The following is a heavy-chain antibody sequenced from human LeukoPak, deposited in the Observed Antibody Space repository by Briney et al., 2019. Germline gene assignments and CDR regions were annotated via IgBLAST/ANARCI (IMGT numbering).Heavy chain of an antibody. CDR2: IYWNDDN. CDR3: AHGSGWLYDY. V-gene: IGHV2-5*01. CDR1: GFSLSTSGVG. J-gene: IGHJ4*02. D-gene: IGHD6-19*01. Sequence: SGPTLVKPTQTLTLTCTFSGFSLSTSGVGVGWIRQPPGKALEWLGIIYWNDDNRYSPSLKSRLTITKDTSKNQVVLTMTNMDPVDTARYYCAHGSGWLYDYWGQGTLVTVSS.